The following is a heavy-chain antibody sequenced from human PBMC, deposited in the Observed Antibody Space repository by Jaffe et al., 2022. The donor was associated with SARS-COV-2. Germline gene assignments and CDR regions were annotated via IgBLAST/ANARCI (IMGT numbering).Heavy chain of an antibody. CDR2: IWYDGSNK. Sequence: QVQLVESGGGVVQPGRSLRLSCAASGFTFSSYGMHWVRQAPGKGLEWVAVIWYDGSNKYYADSVKGRFTISRDNSKNTLYLQMNSLRAEDTAVYYCAREWGDGYNGFDYWGQGTLVTVSS. V-gene: IGHV3-33*01. CDR1: GFTFSSYG. J-gene: IGHJ4*02. CDR3: AREWGDGYNGFDY. D-gene: IGHD5-12*01.